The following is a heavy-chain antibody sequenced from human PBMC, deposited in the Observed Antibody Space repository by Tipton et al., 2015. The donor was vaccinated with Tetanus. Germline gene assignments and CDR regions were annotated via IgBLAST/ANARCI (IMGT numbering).Heavy chain of an antibody. CDR2: MYHTGTT. J-gene: IGHJ4*02. Sequence: TLSLTCTVSGWPMNSGGYYWSWIRQRPGRGLEWIGYMYHTGTTFSDPALKSRLSMSADTSKNQFSLQLSSMTAADTAVVFCARSFFDGSGYKIDNWGQGTLVTVSS. D-gene: IGHD3-22*01. CDR3: ARSFFDGSGYKIDN. V-gene: IGHV4-31*03. CDR1: GWPMNSGGYY.